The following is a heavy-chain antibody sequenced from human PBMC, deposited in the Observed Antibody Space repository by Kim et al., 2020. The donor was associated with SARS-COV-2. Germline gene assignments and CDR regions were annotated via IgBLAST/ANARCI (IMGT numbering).Heavy chain of an antibody. Sequence: GGSPRLSCVTSGFTFSSHWMTWVRQAPGKGLEWVANIKQDGSEEYYVDSVKGRFTISRDNAKNSLYLQLNSLRTEDTAVYYCARTPPRVETSFGYFYYGMDVWGQGTTVTVSS. J-gene: IGHJ6*02. V-gene: IGHV3-7*01. CDR1: GFTFSSHW. CDR2: IKQDGSEE. CDR3: ARTPPRVETSFGYFYYGMDV. D-gene: IGHD3-3*01.